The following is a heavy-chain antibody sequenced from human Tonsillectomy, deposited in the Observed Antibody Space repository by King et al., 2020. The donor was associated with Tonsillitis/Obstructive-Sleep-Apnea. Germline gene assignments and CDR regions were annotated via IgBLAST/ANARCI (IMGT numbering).Heavy chain of an antibody. J-gene: IGHJ4*02. D-gene: IGHD3-10*01. CDR3: ARDGGGVSGSYYRSPFDY. CDR2: IYYSGST. CDR1: GGSISSSSYY. Sequence: LQLQESGPGLVKPSETLSLTCTVSGGSISSSSYYWGWIRQPPGKGLEWIGSIYYSGSTYYNPSLKSRVTISVDTSKNQFSLKLSSVTAADTAVYYCARDGGGVSGSYYRSPFDYWGQGTLVTVSS. V-gene: IGHV4-39*02.